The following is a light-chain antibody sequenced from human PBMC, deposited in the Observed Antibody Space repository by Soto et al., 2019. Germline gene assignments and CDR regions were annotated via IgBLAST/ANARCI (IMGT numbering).Light chain of an antibody. V-gene: IGKV1-5*03. Sequence: DFPLTQSPSTLSANVGDRVTITCRTSHTIGNWLAWYQQRPGQAPKLLIYRTSTLQTGLPSRFSGRGSGLEFTLTISRLQPDDVATYFCQQYFSPPWTFGQGTRLEV. CDR2: RTS. J-gene: IGKJ1*01. CDR1: HTIGNW. CDR3: QQYFSPPWT.